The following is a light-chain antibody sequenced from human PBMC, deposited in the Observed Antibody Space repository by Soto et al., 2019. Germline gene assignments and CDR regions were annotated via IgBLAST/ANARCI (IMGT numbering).Light chain of an antibody. Sequence: QSALTQPASVSGSPGQSITLSCTGTSSDVGGYHYVSWYQQHPGKAPKLMIYEVSNRPSGVSNRFSGSKSGNTASLTISGLQAEDEADYFCSSYGSTSTRYVFGTGTKLTVL. V-gene: IGLV2-14*01. CDR1: SSDVGGYHY. CDR3: SSYGSTSTRYV. J-gene: IGLJ1*01. CDR2: EVS.